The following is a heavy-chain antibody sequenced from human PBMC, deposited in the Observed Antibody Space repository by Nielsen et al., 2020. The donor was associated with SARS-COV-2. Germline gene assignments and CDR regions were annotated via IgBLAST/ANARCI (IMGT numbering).Heavy chain of an antibody. CDR3: ARDLGPENWFDP. CDR2: IYYSGST. J-gene: IGHJ5*02. V-gene: IGHV4-59*01. D-gene: IGHD7-27*01. Sequence: SETLSLTCTVSGGSISSYYWSWIRQPPGKGLEWIGYIYYSGSTNYNPSLKSRVTISVDTSKNQFSLKLSSVTAADTAVYYCARDLGPENWFDPWGQGTLVTVSS. CDR1: GGSISSYY.